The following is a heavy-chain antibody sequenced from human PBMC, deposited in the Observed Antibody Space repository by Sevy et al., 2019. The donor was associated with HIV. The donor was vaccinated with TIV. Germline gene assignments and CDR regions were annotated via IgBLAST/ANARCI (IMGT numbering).Heavy chain of an antibody. J-gene: IGHJ5*02. Sequence: SETLSLTCAVHDGSFSGYYWNWIRQLPGKGLEWMGEINESGITYYNPSLKSRAAISVDTSKKQFSLKLNSVTAADTALYFCARSPPVVVVPGAPSWFDPWGQGTLVTVSS. CDR2: INESGIT. CDR1: DGSFSGYY. V-gene: IGHV4-34*01. D-gene: IGHD2-2*01. CDR3: ARSPPVVVVPGAPSWFDP.